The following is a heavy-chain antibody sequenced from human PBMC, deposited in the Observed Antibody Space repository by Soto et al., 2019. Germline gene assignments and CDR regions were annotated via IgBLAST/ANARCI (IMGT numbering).Heavy chain of an antibody. CDR1: GYTFSSYA. D-gene: IGHD3-10*01. Sequence: PGGSLRLSCAASGYTFSSYAMSWVRQAPGKGLEWVSAISGSGGSTYYADSVKGRFTISRDNSKNTLYLQMNSLRAEDTAVYYCAKDRGSWVSKTPPIYFDLWGRGTLVTVSS. J-gene: IGHJ2*01. CDR2: ISGSGGST. V-gene: IGHV3-23*01. CDR3: AKDRGSWVSKTPPIYFDL.